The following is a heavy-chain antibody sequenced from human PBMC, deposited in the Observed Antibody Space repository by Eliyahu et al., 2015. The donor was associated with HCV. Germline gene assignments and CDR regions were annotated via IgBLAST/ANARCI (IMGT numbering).Heavy chain of an antibody. CDR1: GXTXXSYG. D-gene: IGHD5-24*01. J-gene: IGHJ4*02. CDR3: ARDEGPGDGYNFDY. Sequence: QVQLVESGXGVVQPGRSXRLSCAASGXTXXSYGMPWVRQAPGKGLEWVAVIWYDGSNKYYADSVKGRFTISRDNSKNTLYLQMNSLRAEDTAVYYCARDEGPGDGYNFDYWGQGTLVTVSS. CDR2: IWYDGSNK. V-gene: IGHV3-33*01.